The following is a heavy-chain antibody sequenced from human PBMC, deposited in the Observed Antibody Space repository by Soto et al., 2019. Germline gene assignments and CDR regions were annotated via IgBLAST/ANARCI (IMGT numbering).Heavy chain of an antibody. D-gene: IGHD3-22*01. CDR2: IGLGSSTK. CDR1: GFTFRNYG. CDR3: ATDQLYYHDISGRPLNAFDV. V-gene: IGHV3-48*01. J-gene: IGHJ3*01. Sequence: GGALRLSFAASGFTFRNYGMNWVRQAPGEGVERGLYIGLGSSTKYYADSVEGRFIISRDNAKNSLYLQMNSLRAEDTAVYYCATDQLYYHDISGRPLNAFDVWGQGTMVTVSS.